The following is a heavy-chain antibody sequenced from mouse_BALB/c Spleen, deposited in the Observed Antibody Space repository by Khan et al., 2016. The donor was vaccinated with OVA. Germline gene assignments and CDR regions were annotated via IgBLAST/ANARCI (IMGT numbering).Heavy chain of an antibody. D-gene: IGHD2-14*01. J-gene: IGHJ3*01. V-gene: IGHV3-8*02. CDR2: MIYSGNT. CDR3: ARSTYRYAFAY. CDR1: GDSITSGY. Sequence: VQLKESGPSLVKPSQTLSLTCSVTGDSITSGYWSWIRKFPGNKLEYMGYMIYSGNTYYNPSLKSRISITRHTSKNPYYLQLNSVHTEDTATYYCARSTYRYAFAYWGQGTLVTVAA.